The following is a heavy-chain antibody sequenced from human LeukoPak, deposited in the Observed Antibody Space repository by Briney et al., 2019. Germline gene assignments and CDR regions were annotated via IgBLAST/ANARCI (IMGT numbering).Heavy chain of an antibody. Sequence: GGSLRLSCAASGFTFTSYAMSWVRQAPGKGLEWVSAMSGSGASTYYADSVKGRFTISRDNAKNSLYLQMNSLRAEDTAVYYCARDRSSSWFDYWGQGTLVTVSS. CDR2: MSGSGAST. V-gene: IGHV3-23*01. D-gene: IGHD6-13*01. J-gene: IGHJ4*02. CDR1: GFTFTSYA. CDR3: ARDRSSSWFDY.